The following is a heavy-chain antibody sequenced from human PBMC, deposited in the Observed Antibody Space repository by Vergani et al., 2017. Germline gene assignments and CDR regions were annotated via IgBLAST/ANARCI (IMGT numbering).Heavy chain of an antibody. V-gene: IGHV4-38-2*01. CDR1: GYSISSGYY. CDR2: IYHSGST. D-gene: IGHD2-15*01. J-gene: IGHJ6*03. CDR3: ARGFCSGGSCYRRGYYYYYYMDV. Sequence: QVQLQESGPGLVKPSETLSLTCAVSGYSISSGYYWGWIRQPPGKGLEWIGSIYHSGSTYYNPSLKSRVTISVDTSKNQFSLKLSSVTAADTAVYYCARGFCSGGSCYRRGYYYYYYMDVWGKGTTVTVSS.